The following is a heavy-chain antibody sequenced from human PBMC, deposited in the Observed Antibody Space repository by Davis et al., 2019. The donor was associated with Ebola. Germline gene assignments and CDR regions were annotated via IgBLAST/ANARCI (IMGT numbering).Heavy chain of an antibody. CDR3: ARDVGGRAGY. Sequence: GESLKISCAASGFAFSSYVMHWVRQAPGKGLVWVSRISHDGTITTYADSVRGRFTVSRDNAKNTLFLQMNSLRADDTAVYYCARDVGGRAGYWGQGTLVTVSS. V-gene: IGHV3-74*01. CDR1: GFAFSSYV. CDR2: ISHDGTIT. J-gene: IGHJ4*02.